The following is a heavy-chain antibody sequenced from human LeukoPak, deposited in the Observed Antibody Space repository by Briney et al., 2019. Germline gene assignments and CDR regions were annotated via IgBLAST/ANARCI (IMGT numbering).Heavy chain of an antibody. CDR2: IWYDGSNK. V-gene: IGHV3-33*08. CDR3: ARDRNWGSGGAFDI. D-gene: IGHD7-27*01. Sequence: GGSLRLSCEASGFTFDDYAMHWVRQAPGKGLEWVAVIWYDGSNKYYADSVKGRFTISRDNSKNTLYLQMNSLRAEDTAVYYCARDRNWGSGGAFDIWGQGTMVTVSS. CDR1: GFTFDDYA. J-gene: IGHJ3*02.